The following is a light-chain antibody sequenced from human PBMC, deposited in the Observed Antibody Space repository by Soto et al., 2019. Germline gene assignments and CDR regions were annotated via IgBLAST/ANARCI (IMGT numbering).Light chain of an antibody. J-gene: IGKJ4*01. CDR1: QGIGDT. CDR2: RTS. CDR3: QQYNNWPRAT. Sequence: EVVMTQSPATLSVSPGEGVTLSCRANQGIGDTLAWYQHKPGQTPRLLMFRTSSRATGFPARFSGSGSGTEFNLTISSLQSEDFGVYYCQQYNNWPRATFGGGTKVDIK. V-gene: IGKV3-15*01.